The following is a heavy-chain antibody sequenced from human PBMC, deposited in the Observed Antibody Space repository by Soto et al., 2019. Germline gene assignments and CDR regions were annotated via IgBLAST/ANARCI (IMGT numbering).Heavy chain of an antibody. Sequence: ESGGGVVQPGRSLRLSCAASGFTFSSYAMHWVRQAPGKGLEWVAVISYDGSNKYYADSVKGRFTISRDNSKNTLYLQMNSLRAEDTAVYYCASLSGSYSPFGDYWGQGTLVTVSS. CDR3: ASLSGSYSPFGDY. CDR1: GFTFSSYA. V-gene: IGHV3-30-3*01. D-gene: IGHD1-26*01. J-gene: IGHJ4*02. CDR2: ISYDGSNK.